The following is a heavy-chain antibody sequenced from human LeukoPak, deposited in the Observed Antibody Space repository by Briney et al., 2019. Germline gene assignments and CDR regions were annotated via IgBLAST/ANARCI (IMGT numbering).Heavy chain of an antibody. CDR1: GYTFAGYG. V-gene: IGHV1-18*01. CDR3: ASDLDGSGSYYTDY. J-gene: IGHJ4*02. D-gene: IGHD3-10*01. CDR2: ISAYKRNT. Sequence: EASVKVSCKASGYTFAGYGISWVRQAPGQGLEWMGWISAYKRNTNYAQKFQGRVTMTTDTSTSTAYMELRSLRSDDTAVYYCASDLDGSGSYYTDYWGQGTLVTVSS.